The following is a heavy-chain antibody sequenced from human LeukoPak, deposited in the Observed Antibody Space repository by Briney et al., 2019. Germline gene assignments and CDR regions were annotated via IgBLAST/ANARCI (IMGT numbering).Heavy chain of an antibody. V-gene: IGHV3-23*01. J-gene: IGHJ4*02. D-gene: IGHD1/OR15-1a*01. CDR1: GFTFSSYA. Sequence: GGSLRLSCAASGFTFSSYAMRWVRQAPGKGLEWVSAISGSGGSTYYADSVKGRFTISRANSKNTFYLQMNSLRAEATAVYYCAKVEQRFPYFDYWGQGTLVTVSS. CDR2: ISGSGGST. CDR3: AKVEQRFPYFDY.